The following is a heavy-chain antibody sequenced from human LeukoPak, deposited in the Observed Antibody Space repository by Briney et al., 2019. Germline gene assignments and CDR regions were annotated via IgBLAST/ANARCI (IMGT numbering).Heavy chain of an antibody. D-gene: IGHD1-1*01. Sequence: AGGSLRLSCAASGFTFSSYWMHWVRQAPGKGLVWVSRINTDGSSTSYADSVKGRFTISRDNAKNTLYLQMNSLRAEDTAVYYCARFVGVERRLRWAFDIWGQGTMVTVSS. J-gene: IGHJ3*02. V-gene: IGHV3-74*01. CDR2: INTDGSST. CDR1: GFTFSSYW. CDR3: ARFVGVERRLRWAFDI.